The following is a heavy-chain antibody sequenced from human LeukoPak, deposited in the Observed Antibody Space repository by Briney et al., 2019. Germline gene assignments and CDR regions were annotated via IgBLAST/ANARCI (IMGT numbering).Heavy chain of an antibody. CDR3: ARGGYCSGGSCYRNWFDP. J-gene: IGHJ5*02. D-gene: IGHD2-15*01. CDR1: GYTFTSYD. CDR2: MNPNSGNT. V-gene: IGHV1-8*01. Sequence: ASVKVSCKASGYTFTSYDINWVRQATGQGLGWMGWMNPNSGNTGYAQKFQGRVTMTRNTSISTAYMELSSLRSEDTAVYYCARGGYCSGGSCYRNWFDPWGQGTLVTVSS.